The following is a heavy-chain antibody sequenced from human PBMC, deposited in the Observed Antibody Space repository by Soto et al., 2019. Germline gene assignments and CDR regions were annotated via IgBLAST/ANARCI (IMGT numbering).Heavy chain of an antibody. CDR3: ARDQGMLICGGLMTKVRYYYGMDV. Sequence: ASVKVSCKASGYAFTSNPIQWLRQAPGQILEWVGCINVGNGDTRYSQKFQGRVTITRDTSASTVYMELSSLRSEDTAVYYCARDQGMLICGGLMTKVRYYYGMDVWGQGTTVTVSS. D-gene: IGHD3-16*01. CDR2: INVGNGDT. CDR1: GYAFTSNP. V-gene: IGHV1-3*01. J-gene: IGHJ6*02.